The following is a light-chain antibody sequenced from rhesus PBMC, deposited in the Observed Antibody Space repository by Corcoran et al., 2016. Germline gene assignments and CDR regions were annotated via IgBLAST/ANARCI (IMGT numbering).Light chain of an antibody. CDR1: QRVGYY. V-gene: IGKV3-24*04. CDR2: GES. Sequence: ETVVTQSPVTLALSPGERATLSCRASQRVGYYLAWYQQKPGQAPRLLIYGESSRATGIPDRFSGSGSGTDFTLTISSLDPEDVGVYYCQQSSTLWTFGQGTKVEIK. CDR3: QQSSTLWT. J-gene: IGKJ1*01.